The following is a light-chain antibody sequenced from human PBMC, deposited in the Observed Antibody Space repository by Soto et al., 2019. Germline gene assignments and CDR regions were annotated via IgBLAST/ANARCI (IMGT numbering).Light chain of an antibody. J-gene: IGKJ1*01. CDR2: DAS. CDR1: QSISSW. V-gene: IGKV1-5*01. CDR3: QQYNSYWT. Sequence: DIQMTQSPSTLSASVGDRVTITCRASQSISSWLAWYQQKPGKASKLLIYDASSLESGVPSRFSGSGSGKEFTLTISSLQPDDFATYYCQQYNSYWTFGQGTKVDIK.